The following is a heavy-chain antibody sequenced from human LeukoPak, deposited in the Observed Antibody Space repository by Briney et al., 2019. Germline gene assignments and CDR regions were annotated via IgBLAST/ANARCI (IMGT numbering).Heavy chain of an antibody. D-gene: IGHD5-24*01. CDR3: ARGGQGDGYSADEAFDF. Sequence: SQTLSLTCAISGDSVSGDSTAYNWIRQSPSRGLEWLRRTYYRSKWYNDYAVSVKSRITINPDTSKNQLSLQLNSVTPDDTAVYYCARGGQGDGYSADEAFDFWGQGTMVTVSS. V-gene: IGHV6-1*01. CDR1: GDSVSGDSTA. CDR2: TYYRSKWYN. J-gene: IGHJ3*01.